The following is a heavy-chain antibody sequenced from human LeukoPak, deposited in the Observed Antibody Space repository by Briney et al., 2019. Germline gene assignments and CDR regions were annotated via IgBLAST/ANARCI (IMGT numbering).Heavy chain of an antibody. CDR1: GFTFSTYS. D-gene: IGHD6-19*01. Sequence: PGGSLRLSCAASGFTFSTYSMNWVRQAPGKGLEWVSSITSPVGHIYYADSLKGRITISRDNARSSLYLQMNSLRAEDTAVYYCATDGRSSGWYGFDYWGQGTPVTVSS. CDR3: ATDGRSSGWYGFDY. J-gene: IGHJ4*02. CDR2: ITSPVGHI. V-gene: IGHV3-21*01.